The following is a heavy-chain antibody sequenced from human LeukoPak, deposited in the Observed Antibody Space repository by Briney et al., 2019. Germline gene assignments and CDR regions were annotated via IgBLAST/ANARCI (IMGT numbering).Heavy chain of an antibody. V-gene: IGHV4-34*01. CDR2: INHSGST. CDR3: ARDPQQLDGGY. J-gene: IGHJ4*02. D-gene: IGHD6-13*01. Sequence: KPAETLSLTCAVYGGSFSGYYWSWIRQPPGKGREGIGEINHSGSTNYNPSLKSRVTISVDTSKNQFSLKLSSVTAADTAVYYFARDPQQLDGGYWGQGTLVTVSS. CDR1: GGSFSGYY.